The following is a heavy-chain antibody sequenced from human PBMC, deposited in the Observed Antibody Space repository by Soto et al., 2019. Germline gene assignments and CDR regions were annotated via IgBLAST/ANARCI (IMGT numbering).Heavy chain of an antibody. Sequence: QVQLVQSGAEVKKPGSSVKVSCKASGGTFSSYAISWVRQAPGQGLEWMGGIIPIFGTATYAQKFQGRITITEDESMSRADMELSSLSSEDTAVYYCERERSTVPVDAFDIWGQGRMVTVSS. CDR3: ERERSTVPVDAFDI. J-gene: IGHJ3*02. CDR2: IIPIFGTA. V-gene: IGHV1-69*01. D-gene: IGHD2-21*02. CDR1: GGTFSSYA.